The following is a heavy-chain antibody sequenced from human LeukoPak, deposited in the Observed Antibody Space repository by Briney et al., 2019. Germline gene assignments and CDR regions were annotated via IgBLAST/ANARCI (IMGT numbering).Heavy chain of an antibody. CDR2: ISYDGSNK. V-gene: IGHV3-30*18. Sequence: PGGSLRLSCAASGFTFSSYAMSWVRQAPGKGLEWVAVISYDGSNKYYADSVKGRFTISRDNSKNTLYLQMNSLRAEDTAVYYCAKDHTAFSEYYFDYWGQGTLVTVSS. J-gene: IGHJ4*02. D-gene: IGHD2/OR15-2a*01. CDR1: GFTFSSYA. CDR3: AKDHTAFSEYYFDY.